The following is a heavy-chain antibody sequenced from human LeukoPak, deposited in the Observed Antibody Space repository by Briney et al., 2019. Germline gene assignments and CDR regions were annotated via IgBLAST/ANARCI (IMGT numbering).Heavy chain of an antibody. CDR1: GGSISSYY. J-gene: IGHJ5*02. D-gene: IGHD4-23*01. CDR3: ARGSNRDYGGNNWFDP. V-gene: IGHV4-59*01. CDR2: IYYSGST. Sequence: PSEILSLTCTVSGGSISSYYWSWIRQPPGKRPEWIGYIYYSGSTNYHPSLKSRVTISVDTSKNQFSLKLSSVTAADTAVYYCARGSNRDYGGNNWFDPWGQGTLVTVSS.